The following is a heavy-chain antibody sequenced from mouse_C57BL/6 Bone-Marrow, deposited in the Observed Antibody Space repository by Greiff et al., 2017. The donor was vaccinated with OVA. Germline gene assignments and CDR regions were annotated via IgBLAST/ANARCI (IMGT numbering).Heavy chain of an antibody. CDR2: ISDGGSYT. V-gene: IGHV5-4*01. Sequence: VQLKESGGGLVKPGGSLKLSCAASGFTFSSYAMSWVRQTPEKRLEWVATISDGGSYTYYPDNVKGRFTISRDNAKNNLYLQMSHLKSEDTAMYYCAEQDPLAYWGRGTLVTVSA. CDR3: AEQDPLAY. J-gene: IGHJ3*01. CDR1: GFTFSSYA.